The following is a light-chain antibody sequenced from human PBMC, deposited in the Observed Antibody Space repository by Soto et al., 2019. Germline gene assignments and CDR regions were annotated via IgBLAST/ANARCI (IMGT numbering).Light chain of an antibody. V-gene: IGKV3-20*01. J-gene: IGKJ1*01. CDR1: QSFSSSY. CDR2: GAS. Sequence: EVVLTQSPGTLSLSPGERATLSCRASQSFSSSYLAWYQQKPGQAPRLLIYGASTRATGIPARFSGSGSGTEFTLIISSLQSEDFAVYYCQQYGSSGTFGQGTKV. CDR3: QQYGSSGT.